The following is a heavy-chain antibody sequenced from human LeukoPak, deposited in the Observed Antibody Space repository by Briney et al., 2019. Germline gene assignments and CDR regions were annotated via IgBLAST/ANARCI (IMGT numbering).Heavy chain of an antibody. CDR1: GFTFSSYE. Sequence: GGSLRLSCAASGFTFSSYEMNWVRQAPGKGLGWVSYISSSGSITYYADSVKGRFTISRDNAKNTLYLQMNSLRAEDTAVYYCARGWIADSFDYWGQGTLVTVS. J-gene: IGHJ4*02. D-gene: IGHD5-12*01. CDR3: ARGWIADSFDY. CDR2: ISSSGSIT. V-gene: IGHV3-48*03.